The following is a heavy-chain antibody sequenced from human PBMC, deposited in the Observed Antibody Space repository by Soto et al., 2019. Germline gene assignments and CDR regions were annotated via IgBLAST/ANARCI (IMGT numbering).Heavy chain of an antibody. J-gene: IGHJ6*02. CDR1: GYSFTSYW. CDR3: ARDYGDYVGYYGMDV. V-gene: IGHV5-51*01. CDR2: IYPGDSDT. D-gene: IGHD4-17*01. Sequence: GESLKISCKGSGYSFTSYWIGWVRQMPGKGLEWMGIIYPGDSDTRYSPSFQGQVTISADKSISTAYLQWSSLKAPDTAMYYCARDYGDYVGYYGMDVWGQGTTVTVSS.